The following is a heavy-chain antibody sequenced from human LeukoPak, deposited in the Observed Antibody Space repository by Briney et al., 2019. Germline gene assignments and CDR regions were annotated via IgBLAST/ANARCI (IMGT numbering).Heavy chain of an antibody. V-gene: IGHV3-64D*06. CDR1: GFTFSRYS. D-gene: IGHD6-19*01. J-gene: IGHJ4*02. CDR3: VKDGEVGGWYGDY. CDR2: ISSNGGST. Sequence: PGGSLRLSCSASGFTFSRYSMHWVRQAPGKGLEYVSAISSNGGSTYDADSVKGRFTISRDNSKNTLYLQMSSLRADDTAVYYCVKDGEVGGWYGDYWGQGTLVTVSS.